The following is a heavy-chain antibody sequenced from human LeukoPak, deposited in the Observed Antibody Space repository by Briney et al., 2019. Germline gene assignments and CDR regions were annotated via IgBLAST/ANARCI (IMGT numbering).Heavy chain of an antibody. D-gene: IGHD5-18*01. J-gene: IGHJ4*02. CDR1: GFTFSNYG. CDR3: ATYRQVLLPFES. V-gene: IGHV3-23*01. Sequence: GGSLRLSCAASGFTFSNYGMSWVRQAPGKGLEWVSSIFPSGGEIHYADSVRGRFTISRDNSKSILSLQMNSLRAEDTATYYCATYRQVLLPFESWGQGTLVTVSS. CDR2: IFPSGGEI.